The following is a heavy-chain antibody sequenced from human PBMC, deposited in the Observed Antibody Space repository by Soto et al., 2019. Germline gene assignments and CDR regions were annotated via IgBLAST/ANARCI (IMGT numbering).Heavy chain of an antibody. CDR2: IFSNDEK. D-gene: IGHD3-3*01. CDR1: GFSLSNARMG. V-gene: IGHV2-26*01. Sequence: QVTLKESGPVLVKPTETLTLTCTVSGFSLSNARMGVSWIRQPPGKALEWLAHIFSNDEKSYSTSLKSRLTISNDSANSQVVLTMTHMDPVDTATYYCARITYYDFWSGPRMFDPWGQGTLVTVSS. CDR3: ARITYYDFWSGPRMFDP. J-gene: IGHJ5*02.